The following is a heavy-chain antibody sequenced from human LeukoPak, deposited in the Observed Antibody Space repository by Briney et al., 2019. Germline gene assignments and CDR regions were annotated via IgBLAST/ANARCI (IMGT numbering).Heavy chain of an antibody. CDR2: IYYSGST. D-gene: IGHD6-13*01. V-gene: IGHV4-31*03. CDR1: GGSISRGGYY. Sequence: SQALSLTCTVSGGSISRGGYYWIWIRQHPGKGLEWIGYIYYSGSTYYNPSLKSRVTISVDTSKNQFSLKLSSVTAADTAVYYCASYSSSWYWFDPWGQGTLVTVSS. CDR3: ASYSSSWYWFDP. J-gene: IGHJ5*02.